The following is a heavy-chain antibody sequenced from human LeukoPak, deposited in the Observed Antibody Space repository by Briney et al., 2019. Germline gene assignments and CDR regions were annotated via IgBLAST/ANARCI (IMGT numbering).Heavy chain of an antibody. CDR1: GNTLTDLS. V-gene: IGHV1-24*01. CDR2: FDPEDAEV. J-gene: IGHJ4*02. Sequence: GASVKVSYKVSGNTLTDLSIHWVRQAPEKGLDWMGGFDPEDAEVIYAEKFQDRVTMTEDPSTDTAYLELSSLRSEDTAVYYCAAEGQWSLVHYFNSWGQGALVTVSS. D-gene: IGHD2-15*01. CDR3: AAEGQWSLVHYFNS.